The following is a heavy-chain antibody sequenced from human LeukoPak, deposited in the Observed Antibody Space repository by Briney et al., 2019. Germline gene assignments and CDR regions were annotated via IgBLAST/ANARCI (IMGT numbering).Heavy chain of an antibody. CDR3: ATYRQVLLPFES. Sequence: WGSLRLSCAASGFTFSTFAMIWVRQPPGKGLEWVSSIFPSGGEIHYADSVRGRFTISRDNSKSTLSLQMNSLRAEDTAIYYCATYRQVLLPFESWGQGTLVTVSS. CDR2: IFPSGGEI. V-gene: IGHV3-23*01. J-gene: IGHJ4*02. D-gene: IGHD2-8*02. CDR1: GFTFSTFA.